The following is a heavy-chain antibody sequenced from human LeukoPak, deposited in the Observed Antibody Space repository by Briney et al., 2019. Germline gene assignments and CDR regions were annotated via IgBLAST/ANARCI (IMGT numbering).Heavy chain of an antibody. D-gene: IGHD2-8*02. CDR3: ARGTDSYYYYMDV. V-gene: IGHV3-53*01. CDR2: IYGGGST. Sequence: PGGSLRLSCAASGFTVSSNYMSWVRQAPGKGLEWVSVIYGGGSTYYADSVRGRFTISRDNSKNTLFLKMNSLRAEDTAVYYCARGTDSYYYYMDVWGRGATVTVYS. J-gene: IGHJ6*03. CDR1: GFTVSSNY.